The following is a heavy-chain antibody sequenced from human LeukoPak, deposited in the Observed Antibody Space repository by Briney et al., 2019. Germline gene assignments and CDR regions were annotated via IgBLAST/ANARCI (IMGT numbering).Heavy chain of an antibody. D-gene: IGHD4-17*01. Sequence: GGSLSLSCSASGFTFSSFAMNWVRQAPGKGLEWVSSISPGGEETYYADSVEGRFTIPRDNSKNTLSLQMNSLRAEDTAVYYCAKQYIVTTWYWFGSWGQGTLVTVSS. J-gene: IGHJ5*01. CDR3: AKQYIVTTWYWFGS. CDR1: GFTFSSFA. V-gene: IGHV3-23*01. CDR2: ISPGGEET.